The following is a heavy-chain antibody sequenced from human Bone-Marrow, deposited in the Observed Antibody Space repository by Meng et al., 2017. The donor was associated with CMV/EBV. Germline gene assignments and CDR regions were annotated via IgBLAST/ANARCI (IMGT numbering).Heavy chain of an antibody. V-gene: IGHV3-30*02. Sequence: GGSLRLSCAASGFTFSSYGMHWVRQAPGKGLEWVAFIRYDGSNKYYADSVKGRFTISRDNSKNTLYLQMNSLRAEDTAVYYCAKGGYYDFWSGLDYWGPGTLVTVSS. J-gene: IGHJ4*02. D-gene: IGHD3-3*01. CDR3: AKGGYYDFWSGLDY. CDR2: IRYDGSNK. CDR1: GFTFSSYG.